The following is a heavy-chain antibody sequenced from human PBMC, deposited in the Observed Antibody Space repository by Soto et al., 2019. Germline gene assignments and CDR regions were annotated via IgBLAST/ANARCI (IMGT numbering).Heavy chain of an antibody. V-gene: IGHV3-30*18. CDR2: ISYDGSDK. CDR3: AKVLCSYSGRYYGMDV. Sequence: QVQLVESGGGVVQPGRSLRLSCAASGFTLSIYGMHWVRQAPGKGLEWVAVISYDGSDKYYADSVKGRFTISRDNSKNTLYLQVNRLRAEDTAVYYCAKVLCSYSGRYYGMDVWGQGTTVTVSS. D-gene: IGHD3-10*01. CDR1: GFTLSIYG. J-gene: IGHJ6*02.